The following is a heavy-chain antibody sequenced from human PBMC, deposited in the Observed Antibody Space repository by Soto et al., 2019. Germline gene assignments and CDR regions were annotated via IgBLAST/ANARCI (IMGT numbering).Heavy chain of an antibody. CDR3: AATGYYDYVWGSYRYDAFDI. V-gene: IGHV1-69*10. CDR1: GGTFSSYA. CDR2: IIPIFGIA. D-gene: IGHD3-16*02. Sequence: ASVKVSCKASGGTFSSYAISWVRQAPGQGLEWMGGIIPIFGIANYAQKFQGRVTITADKSTSTAYMELSSLRSEDTAVYYCAATGYYDYVWGSYRYDAFDIWGQGTMVTVSS. J-gene: IGHJ3*02.